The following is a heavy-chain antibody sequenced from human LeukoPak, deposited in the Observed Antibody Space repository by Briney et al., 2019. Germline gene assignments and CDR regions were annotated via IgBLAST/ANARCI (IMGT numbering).Heavy chain of an antibody. Sequence: ASVKVTCKAFGYSFTSYYMHWVRQAPGQGLEWMGAINPSGGSTNYAQKFQGRDTMTRDTSTSTVYMDLSSLRSEDTAVYYCASESDHGDLYYYYQYGMDVWGQGTTVTVSS. CDR2: INPSGGST. J-gene: IGHJ6*02. CDR1: GYSFTSYY. CDR3: ASESDHGDLYYYYQYGMDV. D-gene: IGHD4-17*01. V-gene: IGHV1-46*01.